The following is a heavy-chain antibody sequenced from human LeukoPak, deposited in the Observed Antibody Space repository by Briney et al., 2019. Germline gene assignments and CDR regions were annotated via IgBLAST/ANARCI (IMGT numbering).Heavy chain of an antibody. CDR2: ISGGGST. CDR3: AKGRNDYSNFVDY. J-gene: IGHJ4*02. V-gene: IGHV3-23*01. D-gene: IGHD4-11*01. CDR1: GFTFRSYA. Sequence: TGGSLRLSCAASGFTFRSYAMSWVRQAPGKGLEGVSSISGGGSTYYVDSVKGRFTISRDISKSTLHLQMDSLRVEDTAVYYCAKGRNDYSNFVDYWGQGTPVTVSS.